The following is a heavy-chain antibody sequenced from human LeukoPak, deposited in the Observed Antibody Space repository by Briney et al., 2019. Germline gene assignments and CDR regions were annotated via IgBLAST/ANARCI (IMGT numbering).Heavy chain of an antibody. J-gene: IGHJ4*02. CDR1: GFTFSSYA. Sequence: GGSLRLPCAASGFTFSSYAMSWVRQAPGKGLEWVSAISGSGGSTYYADSVKGRFTISRDNSKNTLYLQMNSLRAEDTAVYYCAKDRPFGFGELLPYYFDYWGQGTLVTVSS. CDR3: AKDRPFGFGELLPYYFDY. CDR2: ISGSGGST. D-gene: IGHD3-10*01. V-gene: IGHV3-23*01.